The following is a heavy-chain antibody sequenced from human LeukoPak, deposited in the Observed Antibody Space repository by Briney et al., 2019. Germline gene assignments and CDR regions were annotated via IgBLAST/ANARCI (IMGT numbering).Heavy chain of an antibody. CDR3: AKVRGAMIVVVIDY. D-gene: IGHD3-22*01. V-gene: IGHV3-23*01. CDR1: GFTFSSYA. J-gene: IGHJ4*02. Sequence: PGGSLRLSCAASGFTFSSYAMSWVRQAPGKGLEWVSAISGSGGSTYYADSVKGRFTIPRDNSKNTLYLQMNSLRAEDTAVYYCAKVRGAMIVVVIDYWGQGTLVTVSS. CDR2: ISGSGGST.